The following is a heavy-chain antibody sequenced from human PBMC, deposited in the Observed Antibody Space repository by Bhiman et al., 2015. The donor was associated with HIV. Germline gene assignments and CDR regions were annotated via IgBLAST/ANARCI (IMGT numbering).Heavy chain of an antibody. CDR2: ISTSSIYI. Sequence: EVHLVESGGGLVQAGESLRLSCAASGFTFSRNSMNWVRQAPGKGLEWVSSISTSSIYIHYADTLKGRFTISRDDSRNTLYLQMNSLKIEDSGVYYCITELLEPLTEHWGQGTRVTVSP. V-gene: IGHV3-21*03. D-gene: IGHD2-15*01. CDR1: GFTFSRNS. CDR3: ITELLEPLTEH. J-gene: IGHJ1*01.